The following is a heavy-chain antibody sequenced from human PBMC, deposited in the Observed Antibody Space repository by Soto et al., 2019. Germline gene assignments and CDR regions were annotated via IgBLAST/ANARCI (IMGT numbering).Heavy chain of an antibody. CDR2: ISSDGNTQ. D-gene: IGHD2-8*02. Sequence: QVQLVESGGGVVQPGRSLRLFCAASGFTFSNSGMHWVRQAPGKGLEWVAVISSDGNTQFYADSVKGRFSISRDNSKNTLYLDMNSLRVDDAAVYYCTGQIASGHWGQGTLVTVSS. CDR1: GFTFSNSG. J-gene: IGHJ4*02. V-gene: IGHV3-30*03. CDR3: TGQIASGH.